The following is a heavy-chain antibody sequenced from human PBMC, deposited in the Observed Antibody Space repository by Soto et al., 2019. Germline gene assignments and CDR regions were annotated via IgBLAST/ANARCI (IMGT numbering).Heavy chain of an antibody. J-gene: IGHJ4*02. CDR1: GFTFSSYA. V-gene: IGHV3-30-3*01. D-gene: IGHD3-22*01. Sequence: QVQLVESGGGVVQPGRSLRLSCAASGFTFSSYAMHWVRQAPGKGLEWVAVISYDGSNKYYADSVKGRFTISRDNSENTLYLQMNSLRAEDTAVYYCASGDEVGYYYDSSVGHEDFDYWGQGTLVTVSS. CDR2: ISYDGSNK. CDR3: ASGDEVGYYYDSSVGHEDFDY.